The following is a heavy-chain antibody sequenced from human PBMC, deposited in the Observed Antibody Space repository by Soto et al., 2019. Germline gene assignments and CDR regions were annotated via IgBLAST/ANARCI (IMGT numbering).Heavy chain of an antibody. CDR1: GDSVTSGSYY. J-gene: IGHJ6*02. V-gene: IGHV4-61*03. D-gene: IGHD7-27*01. Sequence: SETLSLTCIVSGDSVTSGSYYWTWLRQPPGKGLEWIGYISYTGRTKYNPSLQSRVTISVDTSKNDLSLNLSSVTAADTAVYFCAREWGLLPYYVMNVWGHGTAVTVSS. CDR2: ISYTGRT. CDR3: AREWGLLPYYVMNV.